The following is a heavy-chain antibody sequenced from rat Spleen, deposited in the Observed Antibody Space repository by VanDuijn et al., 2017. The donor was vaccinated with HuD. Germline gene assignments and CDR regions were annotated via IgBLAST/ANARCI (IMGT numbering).Heavy chain of an antibody. Sequence: EVQLQESGPGLVKPSQSLSLTCSVTGHSITSSYRWNWIRKFPGNKLEWMGYINSAGSTNYNPSLKSRISLTRDTSKNQFFLQLNSVTTEDTATYYCARSDGTHYYLPFADWGQGTLVTVSS. CDR1: GHSITSSYR. CDR2: INSAGST. CDR3: ARSDGTHYYLPFAD. V-gene: IGHV3-3*01. D-gene: IGHD1-1*01. J-gene: IGHJ3*01.